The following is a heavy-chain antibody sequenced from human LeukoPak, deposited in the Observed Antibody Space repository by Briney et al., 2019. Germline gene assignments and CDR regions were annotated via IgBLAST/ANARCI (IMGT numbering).Heavy chain of an antibody. CDR2: ISGSGANT. J-gene: IGHJ6*02. D-gene: IGHD3-10*01. CDR1: GFTFSTYA. V-gene: IGHV3-23*01. Sequence: PGGSLRLSCAASGFTFSTYAMSWVRQAPGKGLEWVSTISGSGANTYHADSVRGRFTISRDNSKNTLYLHMNSLRAEDTAVYYCAKDRYYYGSGSYYGMDVWGQGTTVTVSS. CDR3: AKDRYYYGSGSYYGMDV.